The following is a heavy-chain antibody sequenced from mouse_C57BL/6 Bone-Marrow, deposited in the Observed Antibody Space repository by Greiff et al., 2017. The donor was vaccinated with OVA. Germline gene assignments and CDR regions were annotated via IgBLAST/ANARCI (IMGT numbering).Heavy chain of an antibody. D-gene: IGHD1-1*01. CDR2: INPGSGGT. CDR3: AREAPYYGSSFAWFAY. Sequence: QVQLQQSGAELVRPGTSVKVSCKASGYAFTNYLIEWVKQRPGQGLEWIGVINPGSGGTNYNEKFKGKATLTADKSSSTAYMQLSSLTSEDSAVYFCAREAPYYGSSFAWFAYWGQGTLVTVSA. J-gene: IGHJ3*01. CDR1: GYAFTNYL. V-gene: IGHV1-54*01.